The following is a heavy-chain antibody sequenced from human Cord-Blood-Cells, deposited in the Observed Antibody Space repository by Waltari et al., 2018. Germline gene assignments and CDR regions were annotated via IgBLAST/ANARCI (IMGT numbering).Heavy chain of an antibody. J-gene: IGHJ5*02. CDR3: ARGIAVAGYNWFDP. CDR2: IYTSETT. V-gene: IGHV4-4*07. D-gene: IGHD6-19*01. CDR1: GGSLSSYS. Sequence: QVQLQESGPGLVTPSETLSLTCTVPGGSLSSYSWSWIRQPAGKGLEWIGRIYTSETTNYNPSLKSRVTMSVDTSKNQFSLKLSSVTAADTAVYYCARGIAVAGYNWFDPWGQGTLVTVSS.